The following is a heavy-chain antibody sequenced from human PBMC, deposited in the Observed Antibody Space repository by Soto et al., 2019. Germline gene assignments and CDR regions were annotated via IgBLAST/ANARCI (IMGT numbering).Heavy chain of an antibody. J-gene: IGHJ6*01. V-gene: IGHV3-23*01. CDR3: VKDLCRSLGLTSTDHFRYGMDV. CDR1: GFTFRSYA. CDR2: ISVRGGST. D-gene: IGHD3-16*01. Sequence: GGSLRLSCAASGFTFRSYAISWGRQAPGKGLEWVSAISVRGGSTYYADSVKGRFTISRDNSKNTMYLQMNSLRAEDTAVYYCVKDLCRSLGLTSTDHFRYGMDVGGRGPRSPSPQ.